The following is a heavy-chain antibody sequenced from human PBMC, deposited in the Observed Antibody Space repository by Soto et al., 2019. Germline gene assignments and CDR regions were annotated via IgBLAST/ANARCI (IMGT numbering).Heavy chain of an antibody. CDR1: GGSVSSGSYY. Sequence: SETLSLTCTVSGGSVSSGSYYWTWIRQPPGKGLEWLGYIYYSGTTNYNPPLKSRITISVDTSGNQFSLKLSSVTTADTAVYFCARETVLGEINYYNYGLGVWGQGTTVTVSS. J-gene: IGHJ6*02. V-gene: IGHV4-61*01. D-gene: IGHD3-10*01. CDR2: IYYSGTT. CDR3: ARETVLGEINYYNYGLGV.